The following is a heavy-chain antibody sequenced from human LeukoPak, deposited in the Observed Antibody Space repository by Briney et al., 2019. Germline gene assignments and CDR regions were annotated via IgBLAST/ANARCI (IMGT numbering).Heavy chain of an antibody. CDR3: AAESGGGNSDAFDI. J-gene: IGHJ3*02. Sequence: GTSVKVSXKASGFTFTSSAMQWVRQARGQRLEWIGWIVVGSGNTNYAQKFQERVTITRDMSTSTAYMELSSLRSEDTAVYYCAAESGGGNSDAFDIWGQGTMVTVSS. V-gene: IGHV1-58*02. D-gene: IGHD4-23*01. CDR1: GFTFTSSA. CDR2: IVVGSGNT.